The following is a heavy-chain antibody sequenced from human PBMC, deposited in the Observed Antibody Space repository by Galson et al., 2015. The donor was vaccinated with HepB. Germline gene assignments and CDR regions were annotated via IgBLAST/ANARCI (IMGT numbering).Heavy chain of an antibody. CDR3: TREGIIPFDY. V-gene: IGHV3-74*03. Sequence: SLRLSCAVSGFTFSSYWMHWVRQAPGKGLEWVARINIDGSTTTYADSVKGRFTISRDNAKNTLYLQMNSLRAEDTAVFFCTREGIIPFDYWGQGTLVTVSS. CDR2: INIDGSTT. D-gene: IGHD2/OR15-2a*01. CDR1: GFTFSSYW. J-gene: IGHJ4*02.